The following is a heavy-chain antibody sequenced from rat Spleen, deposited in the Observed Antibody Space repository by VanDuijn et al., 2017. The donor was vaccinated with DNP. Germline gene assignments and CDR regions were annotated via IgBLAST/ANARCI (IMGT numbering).Heavy chain of an antibody. V-gene: IGHV5-7*01. CDR2: ISYDGSST. Sequence: EVQLVESGGGLVQPGRSLKLSCAASGFTFSYYGMAWVRQAPKKGLEWVATISYDGSSTYYRDSVKGRFTISRDNAQTTLYLQLTGLRSEDTAAYYCATQGQLGITWFAYWGQGTLVTVSS. J-gene: IGHJ3*01. CDR3: ATQGQLGITWFAY. D-gene: IGHD1-10*01. CDR1: GFTFSYYG.